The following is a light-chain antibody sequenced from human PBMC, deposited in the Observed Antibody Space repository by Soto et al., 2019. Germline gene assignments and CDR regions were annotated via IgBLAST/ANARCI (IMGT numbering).Light chain of an antibody. CDR1: QSVSSY. CDR3: QQRSNWPIT. CDR2: DAS. V-gene: IGKV3-11*01. Sequence: EIVLTQSPATLPLSPGERATLSCRTSQSVSSYFAWYQQKPGRAPRLLIYDASNRATGIPARFIGSGSGTDFTLTISSLEPEDFAVYYCQQRSNWPITFGQGTRLEMK. J-gene: IGKJ5*01.